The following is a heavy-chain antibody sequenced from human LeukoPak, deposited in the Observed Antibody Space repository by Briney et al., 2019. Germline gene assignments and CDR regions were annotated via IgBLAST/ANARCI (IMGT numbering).Heavy chain of an antibody. J-gene: IGHJ6*02. CDR2: ISSSSAYI. Sequence: GGSLRRSCAATGFTFSDYAMDWVRQAPGKGLEWVSAISSSSAYIFYADSVKGRFTISRDNAKNSVSLQMNSLRADDTAVYYCARIFRYQLVDYYALDVWGQGTTVTVSS. CDR3: ARIFRYQLVDYYALDV. V-gene: IGHV3-21*01. CDR1: GFTFSDYA. D-gene: IGHD2-2*01.